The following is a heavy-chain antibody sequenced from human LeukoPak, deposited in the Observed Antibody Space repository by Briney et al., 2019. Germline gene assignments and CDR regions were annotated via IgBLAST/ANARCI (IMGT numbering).Heavy chain of an antibody. CDR3: ARQGVESSGWPRGYFDY. CDR2: IYYSGST. Sequence: SETLSLTCTVSGGSISSSSYYWGWIRQPPGKGLEWFGSIYYSGSTYYNPSLKSRVTISVDTSKNQFSLKLSSVTAADTAVYYCARQGVESSGWPRGYFDYWGQGTLVTVSS. CDR1: GGSISSSSYY. D-gene: IGHD6-19*01. V-gene: IGHV4-39*01. J-gene: IGHJ4*02.